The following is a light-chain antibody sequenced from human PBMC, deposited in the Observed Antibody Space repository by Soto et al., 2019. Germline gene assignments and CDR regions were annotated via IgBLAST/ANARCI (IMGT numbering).Light chain of an antibody. J-gene: IGLJ1*01. CDR1: TSDVGSYSY. CDR2: DVI. V-gene: IGLV2-14*03. Sequence: QSALTQPASVSGSAGLSITISCTGATSDVGSYSYVSWFQHHPGKAPKLVIYDVINRPSGVSFRFSGSRSGNTASLTISGLQAEDAADYYCSSYTSTSTYVFGTGTKVTV. CDR3: SSYTSTSTYV.